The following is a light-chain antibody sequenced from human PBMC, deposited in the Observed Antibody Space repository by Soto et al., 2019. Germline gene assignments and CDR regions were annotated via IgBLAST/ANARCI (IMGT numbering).Light chain of an antibody. J-gene: IGKJ2*01. CDR2: SAS. CDR3: QQSFRTPYT. V-gene: IGKV1-39*01. Sequence: DIQMTQSPSSLSASVGDRVTITCRASQTINKNLNWYQQKPGQAPNLLIYSASDFQSGVPSRFSGSGSGTEFTLTISGLQPEAFATYYCQQSFRTPYTFGQWTDLEI. CDR1: QTINKN.